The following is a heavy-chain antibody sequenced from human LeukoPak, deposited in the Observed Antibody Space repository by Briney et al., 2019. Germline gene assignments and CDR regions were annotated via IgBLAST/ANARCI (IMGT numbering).Heavy chain of an antibody. CDR2: IYYSGST. V-gene: IGHV4-31*03. J-gene: IGHJ4*02. D-gene: IGHD3-3*01. CDR1: GGSISSGGYC. CDR3: ARAYDSTSPVDY. Sequence: SETLSLTCTVSGGSISSGGYCWSWIRQHPGKGLKWIGYIYYSGSTYYNPSLKSRVTISVDTSKNQFSLKLSSVTAADTAVYYCARAYDSTSPVDYWGQGTLVTVSS.